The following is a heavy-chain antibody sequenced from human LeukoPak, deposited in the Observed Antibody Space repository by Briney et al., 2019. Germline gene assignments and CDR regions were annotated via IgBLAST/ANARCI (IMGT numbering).Heavy chain of an antibody. CDR2: ITGSGGIT. CDR3: ARLATAIMYYFDY. V-gene: IGHV3-23*01. J-gene: IGHJ4*02. Sequence: PGGSLRLSCAASGFTFSSYAMSWVRQAPGKGLEWVSAITGSGGITYYADSVKGRFTISRDDSKNTLYLLMNSLRADDTAVYYCARLATAIMYYFDYWGQGTLVTVSS. CDR1: GFTFSSYA. D-gene: IGHD2-15*01.